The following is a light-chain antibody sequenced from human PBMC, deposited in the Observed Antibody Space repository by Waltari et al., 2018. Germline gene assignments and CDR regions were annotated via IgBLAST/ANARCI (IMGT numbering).Light chain of an antibody. CDR3: HQYNNWWT. CDR2: GVS. Sequence: ETVLTQSPATLSVSPGERVTLSCRASQSVSTNLAWYQQKPGQAPRLLIYGVSTRATGIPGRFSGTGSGTEFTLTINTLQSEDCAVYYCHQYNNWWTFGQGTKVEIK. CDR1: QSVSTN. J-gene: IGKJ1*01. V-gene: IGKV3D-15*01.